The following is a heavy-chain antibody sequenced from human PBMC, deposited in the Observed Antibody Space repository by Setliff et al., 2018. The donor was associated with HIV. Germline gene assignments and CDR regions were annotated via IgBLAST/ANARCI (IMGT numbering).Heavy chain of an antibody. Sequence: SETLSLTCAVYGGSLSGYYWSWIRQSPGKGLEWIGEINHGGSTTYNPSLRSRVTISLDTSKNRFSLRLTSVTAADTAVYYSARTKADGYNGVFDSWGQGTLVTVSS. CDR1: GGSLSGYY. CDR2: INHGGST. V-gene: IGHV4-34*01. CDR3: ARTKADGYNGVFDS. D-gene: IGHD5-12*01. J-gene: IGHJ4*02.